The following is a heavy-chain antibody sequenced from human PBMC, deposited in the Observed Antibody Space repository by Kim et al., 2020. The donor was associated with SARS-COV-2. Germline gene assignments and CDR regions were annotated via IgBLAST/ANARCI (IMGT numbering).Heavy chain of an antibody. CDR3: ARDPIYYDSRSTWYFDL. CDR1: GYTFTSYG. CDR2: ISAYNGNT. Sequence: ASVKVSCKDSGYTFTSYGISWVRQATGQGLEWMGWISAYNGNTNYEQKLQGRVTMTTDTSTSTAYMELRSLRSDDTAVYYCARDPIYYDSRSTWYFDLWGRGTLVTVSS. D-gene: IGHD3-22*01. J-gene: IGHJ2*01. V-gene: IGHV1-18*01.